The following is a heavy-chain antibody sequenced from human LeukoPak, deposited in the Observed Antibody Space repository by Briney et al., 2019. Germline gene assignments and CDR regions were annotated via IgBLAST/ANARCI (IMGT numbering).Heavy chain of an antibody. CDR3: AHPTEYSSSWYGNWFDP. J-gene: IGHJ5*02. CDR2: ISSSSAYI. D-gene: IGHD6-13*01. V-gene: IGHV3-21*04. Sequence: GGSLRLSCAASGFTFSTCSMNWVRQAPGKGLEWVSSISSSSAYIYYADAVKGRFTISRDNSKNTLYLQMNRLRAEDTAVYYCAHPTEYSSSWYGNWFDPWGQGTLVTVSS. CDR1: GFTFSTCS.